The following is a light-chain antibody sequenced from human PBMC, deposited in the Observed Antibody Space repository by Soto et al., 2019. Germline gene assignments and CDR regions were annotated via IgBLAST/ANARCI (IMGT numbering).Light chain of an antibody. CDR3: QQANSFPLT. Sequence: DIQMTQSPSSLSASVGYRVTITCRASQSVSNYLNWYQQKPGKAPTLLIYAASTLQSGVPSRISGSGSGTDFTLTISSLQPEDFATYYCQQANSFPLTFGQGTRLEIK. CDR2: AAS. CDR1: QSVSNY. V-gene: IGKV1-39*01. J-gene: IGKJ5*01.